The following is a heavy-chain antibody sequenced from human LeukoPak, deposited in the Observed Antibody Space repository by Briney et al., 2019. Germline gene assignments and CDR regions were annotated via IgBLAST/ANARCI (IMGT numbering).Heavy chain of an antibody. V-gene: IGHV3-21*01. J-gene: IGHJ4*02. Sequence: GGSLRLSCAASGFTFSSYSMNWVRQAPGKGLEWVSSISSSSSYIYYADSVKGRFTISRDNAKNSLYLQMNSLRAEDTAVYYCARPYCSGGSCYLGPFDYWGQGTLVTVSS. CDR3: ARPYCSGGSCYLGPFDY. D-gene: IGHD2-15*01. CDR1: GFTFSSYS. CDR2: ISSSSSYI.